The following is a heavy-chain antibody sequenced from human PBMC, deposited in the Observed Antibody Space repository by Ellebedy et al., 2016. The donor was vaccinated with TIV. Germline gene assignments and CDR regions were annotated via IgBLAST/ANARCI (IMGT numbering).Heavy chain of an antibody. J-gene: IGHJ4*02. V-gene: IGHV3-30-3*01. CDR1: GFIFSSYA. Sequence: GRSLRLSXAASGFIFSSYAMHWVRQAPGKGLEWVAVISYDGSNKYYADSVKGRFTISRDNSKNTLYLQMNSLRAEDTAVYYCARDRVHYAHFDYWGQGTLVTASS. CDR2: ISYDGSNK. CDR3: ARDRVHYAHFDY. D-gene: IGHD4-17*01.